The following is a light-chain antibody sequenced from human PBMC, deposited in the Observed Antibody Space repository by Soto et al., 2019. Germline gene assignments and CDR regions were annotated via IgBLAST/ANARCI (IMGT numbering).Light chain of an antibody. CDR3: SSYTSSSTPRV. V-gene: IGLV2-14*01. CDR2: DVS. Sequence: QSALTQPASVSGSPRQSITISCTGTSSDVGGYNYVSWYQQHPGKAPKLMIYDVSNRPSGVSNRFSGSKSGNTASLTISGLQAEDEADYYCSSYTSSSTPRVFGTGTKLTVL. J-gene: IGLJ1*01. CDR1: SSDVGGYNY.